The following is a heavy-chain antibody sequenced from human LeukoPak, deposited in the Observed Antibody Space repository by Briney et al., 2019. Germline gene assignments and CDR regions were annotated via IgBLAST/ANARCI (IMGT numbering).Heavy chain of an antibody. CDR2: IYHSGIT. J-gene: IGHJ5*02. D-gene: IGHD3-3*02. V-gene: IGHV4-38-2*02. Sequence: SETLSLTCTVSDYSISSGYGYYWGWIRQPPGKGLEWIGNIYHSGITYYNHFNSSLKSRVTISIDTSKNQFSLKLSSVIAADTAVYYCARGANLALDPWGQGTLVTVSS. CDR1: DYSISSGYGYY. CDR3: ARGANLALDP.